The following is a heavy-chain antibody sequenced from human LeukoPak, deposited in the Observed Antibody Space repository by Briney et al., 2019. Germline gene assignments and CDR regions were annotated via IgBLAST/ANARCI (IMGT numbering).Heavy chain of an antibody. V-gene: IGHV4-59*11. CDR2: IYDSGST. D-gene: IGHD6-6*01. CDR1: GGSISSHY. J-gene: IGHJ4*02. CDR3: ARNIAARPYYFDY. Sequence: SETLSLTYTVSGGSISSHYWSWIRQPPGKGLEWIGYIYDSGSTNYNPSLKSRVTISVDTSKNQFSLKLSSVTAADTAVYYCARNIAARPYYFDYWGQGTLVTVSS.